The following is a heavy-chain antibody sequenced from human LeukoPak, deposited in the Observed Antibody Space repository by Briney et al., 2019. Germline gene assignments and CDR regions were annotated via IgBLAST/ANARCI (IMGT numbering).Heavy chain of an antibody. D-gene: IGHD6-13*01. CDR1: GGSISSYY. V-gene: IGHV4-59*12. CDR2: IYYSGST. J-gene: IGHJ2*01. CDR3: ARVSSGWYQDWYFDL. Sequence: SETLSLTCTVSGGSISSYYWSWIRQPPGQGLEWIGYIYYSGSTNYNPSLNSRITISIDTSKNQFSLKLSSVTAADTAVYYCARVSSGWYQDWYFDLWGRGTLVIVSS.